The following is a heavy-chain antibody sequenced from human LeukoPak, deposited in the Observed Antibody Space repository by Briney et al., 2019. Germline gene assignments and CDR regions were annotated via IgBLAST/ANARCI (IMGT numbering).Heavy chain of an antibody. D-gene: IGHD3-10*01. CDR1: GFTFSSYD. Sequence: PGGSLRLSCAASGFTFSSYDMRWVRQATGKGLEWVSAIGTAADTYYPGSVKGRFTISRENAKNSLYLQMNSLRAGDTAVYYCARDRTVRGVRYGMDVWGQGTTVTVSS. CDR3: ARDRTVRGVRYGMDV. CDR2: IGTAADT. V-gene: IGHV3-13*01. J-gene: IGHJ6*02.